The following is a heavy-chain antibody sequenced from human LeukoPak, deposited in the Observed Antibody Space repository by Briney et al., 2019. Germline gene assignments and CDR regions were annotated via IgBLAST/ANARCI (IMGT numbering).Heavy chain of an antibody. J-gene: IGHJ4*02. D-gene: IGHD3-10*01. CDR2: ISAYNGNT. V-gene: IGHV1-18*01. Sequence: ASVKVSCKASGYTFTSYGISWVRQAPGQGLEWMGWISAYNGNTNYAQKFQGRVTMTTDTSTSTAYMELRSLRSDDTAVYYCAGDMVRGVILRRVLEYWGQGTLVTVSS. CDR3: AGDMVRGVILRRVLEY. CDR1: GYTFTSYG.